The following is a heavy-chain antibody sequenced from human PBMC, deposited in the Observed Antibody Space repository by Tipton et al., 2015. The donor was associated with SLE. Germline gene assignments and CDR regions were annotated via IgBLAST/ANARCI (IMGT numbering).Heavy chain of an antibody. V-gene: IGHV4-39*07. Sequence: TLSLTCTVSGDSFRSGSYYWGWIRQPPGKGLEWIGTIYYSGSTYYNPSLKSRVTISIDTSQNQLFLTLRSVTAADTAVYYCARVVAVGATHYYDVDVWGQGTTVTVSS. CDR2: IYYSGST. CDR1: GDSFRSGSYY. J-gene: IGHJ6*02. D-gene: IGHD2-15*01. CDR3: ARVVAVGATHYYDVDV.